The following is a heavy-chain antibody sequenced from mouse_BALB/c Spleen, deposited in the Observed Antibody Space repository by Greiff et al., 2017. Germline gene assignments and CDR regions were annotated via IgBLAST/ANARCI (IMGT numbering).Heavy chain of an antibody. D-gene: IGHD1-1*01. CDR2: IRNKANGYTT. J-gene: IGHJ4*01. V-gene: IGHV7-3*02. CDR1: GFTFTDYY. CDR3: ARADYYGSSLYYAMDY. Sequence: EVKLMESGGGLVQPGGSLRLSCATSGFTFTDYYMSWVRQPPGKALEWLGFIRNKANGYTTEYSASVKGRFTISRDNSQSILYLQMNTLRAEDSATDYCARADYYGSSLYYAMDYWGQGTSVTVSS.